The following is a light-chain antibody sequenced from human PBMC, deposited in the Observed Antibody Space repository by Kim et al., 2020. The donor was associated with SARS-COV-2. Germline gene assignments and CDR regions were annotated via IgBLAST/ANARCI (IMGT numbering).Light chain of an antibody. CDR1: QGIRNY. V-gene: IGKV1-27*01. CDR3: QKYDSVPWT. CDR2: DAS. Sequence: DIQMTQSPSSLSASVGDRVTITCRASQGIRNYLAWYQQKPGKAPKLLIFDASNLGSGVPSRFSGSGSGTDFTLAISSLQPEDFATYYCQKYDSVPWTFGQGTKVEIK. J-gene: IGKJ1*01.